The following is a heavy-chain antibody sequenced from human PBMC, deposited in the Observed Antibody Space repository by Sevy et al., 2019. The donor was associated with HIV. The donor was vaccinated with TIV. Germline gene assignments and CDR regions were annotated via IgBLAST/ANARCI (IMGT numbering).Heavy chain of an antibody. CDR3: ARDAGYSTAWYPGY. Sequence: GGSLRLSCAASGFTFSTHGMHWLRQAPGKGLEWVAVISYDGSDNYYADSVKGRFTISRDNSKNTLYLQMNGLRAEDTALYYCARDAGYSTAWYPGYWGQGTLVTVSS. D-gene: IGHD6-19*01. J-gene: IGHJ4*02. CDR1: GFTFSTHG. V-gene: IGHV3-30*03. CDR2: ISYDGSDN.